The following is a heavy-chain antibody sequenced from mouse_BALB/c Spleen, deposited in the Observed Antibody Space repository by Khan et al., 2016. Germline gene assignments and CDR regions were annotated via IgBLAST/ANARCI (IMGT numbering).Heavy chain of an antibody. Sequence: MQLEESGAELVKPGASVKLSCTASGFNIKDTYMHWVKQRPEQGLEWIGRIDPANGNTKYDPKSQGKATITADTSSNTAYLQLSSLTSEDTAVYYCANCDWYFDVWGAGTTVTVSS. J-gene: IGHJ1*01. CDR1: GFNIKDTY. CDR2: IDPANGNT. CDR3: ANCDWYFDV. V-gene: IGHV14-3*02.